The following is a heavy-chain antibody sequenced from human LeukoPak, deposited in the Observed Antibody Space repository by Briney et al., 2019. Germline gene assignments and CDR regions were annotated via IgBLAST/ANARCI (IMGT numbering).Heavy chain of an antibody. Sequence: GASVKVSCKASGYTFTSYGISWVRQAPGQGLEWMGWISAYNGNTNYAQKLQGRVTMTTDTSTSTAYMELRSLRSDDTAVYYCARDYDPYSYGYYFDYWGQGTLVTVSS. J-gene: IGHJ4*02. V-gene: IGHV1-18*01. CDR3: ARDYDPYSYGYYFDY. D-gene: IGHD5-18*01. CDR2: ISAYNGNT. CDR1: GYTFTSYG.